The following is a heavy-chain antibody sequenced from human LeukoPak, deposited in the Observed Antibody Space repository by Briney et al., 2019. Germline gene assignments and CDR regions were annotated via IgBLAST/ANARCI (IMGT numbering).Heavy chain of an antibody. CDR3: ARDSSGITGTTQTNWFDP. Sequence: ASVKVSCKASGYTFTDYYINWVRQAPGQGLEWMGWMSPDSGDTGYAHKFQGRVTITADESTSTAYMELSSLRSEDTAVYYCARDSSGITGTTQTNWFDPWGQGTLVTVSS. CDR1: GYTFTDYY. J-gene: IGHJ5*02. V-gene: IGHV1-8*03. D-gene: IGHD1-7*01. CDR2: MSPDSGDT.